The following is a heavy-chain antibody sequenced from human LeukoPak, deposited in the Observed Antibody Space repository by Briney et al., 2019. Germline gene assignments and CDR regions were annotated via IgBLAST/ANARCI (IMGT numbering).Heavy chain of an antibody. J-gene: IGHJ4*02. CDR1: GYTFTSYG. CDR2: ISAYNGNT. V-gene: IGHV1-18*01. CDR3: ARDSPNCSSTSCLTLFDY. D-gene: IGHD2-2*01. Sequence: GASVKVSCKASGYTFTSYGISWVRQAPGQGLEWMGWISAYNGNTNYAQKLQGRVTMTTDTSTSTAYMELRSLRSDDTAVYYCARDSPNCSSTSCLTLFDYWGQGTLVTVSS.